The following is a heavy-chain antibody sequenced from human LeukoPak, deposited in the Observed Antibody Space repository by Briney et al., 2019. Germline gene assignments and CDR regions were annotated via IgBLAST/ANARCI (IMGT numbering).Heavy chain of an antibody. CDR1: GYTFTGYY. V-gene: IGHV1-2*02. J-gene: IGHJ4*02. CDR2: INPNSGGT. Sequence: ASVKVSCKASGYTFTGYYMHWVRQAPGQGLEWMGWINPNSGGTNYDQKFQGRVTMTRDTSISTAYMELSRLRSDDTAVYYCASAGLDSSGWTFDYWGQGTLVTVSS. D-gene: IGHD6-19*01. CDR3: ASAGLDSSGWTFDY.